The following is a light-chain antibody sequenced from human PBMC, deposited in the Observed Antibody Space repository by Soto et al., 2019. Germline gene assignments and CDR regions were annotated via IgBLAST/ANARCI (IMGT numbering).Light chain of an antibody. Sequence: QSALTQPASVSGSPGQSITISCTGTSSDVGGYNYVSWYQQHPGKVPKLMIYEVSKRPSGVPDRFSGSKSGNTASLTVSGLQAEDEADYYCSSYAGGNNLVFGGGTKLTVL. J-gene: IGLJ2*01. CDR2: EVS. CDR1: SSDVGGYNY. V-gene: IGLV2-8*01. CDR3: SSYAGGNNLV.